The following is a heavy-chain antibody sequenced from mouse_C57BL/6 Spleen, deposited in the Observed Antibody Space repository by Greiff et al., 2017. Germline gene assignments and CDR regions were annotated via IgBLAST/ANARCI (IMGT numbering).Heavy chain of an antibody. CDR2: ISSGSSTI. J-gene: IGHJ4*01. V-gene: IGHV5-17*01. CDR3: ARHYDYPYYAMDD. D-gene: IGHD2-4*01. CDR1: GFTFSDYG. Sequence: EVQLVESGGGLVKPGGSLKLSCAASGFTFSDYGMHWVRQAPEKGLEWVAYISSGSSTIYYADTVKGRFTISRDNAKNTLFLQMTSLRSEDTAMYYCARHYDYPYYAMDDWGQGTSVTVSS.